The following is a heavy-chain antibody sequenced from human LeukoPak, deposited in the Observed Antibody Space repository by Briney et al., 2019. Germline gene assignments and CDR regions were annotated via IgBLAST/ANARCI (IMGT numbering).Heavy chain of an antibody. J-gene: IGHJ5*02. Sequence: PGGSLRLSCAASGFTFSSYGMHWVRQAPGKGLEWVAVIWYDGSNKYYADSVKGRFTISRDNSKNTLYLQMNSLRAEDTAVYYCARDSATKLNNTRYNWFDPWGQGTLVTVSS. CDR2: IWYDGSNK. CDR1: GFTFSSYG. D-gene: IGHD2-15*01. CDR3: ARDSATKLNNTRYNWFDP. V-gene: IGHV3-33*01.